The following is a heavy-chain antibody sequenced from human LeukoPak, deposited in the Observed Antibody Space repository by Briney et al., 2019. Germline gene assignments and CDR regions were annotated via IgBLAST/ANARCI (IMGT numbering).Heavy chain of an antibody. D-gene: IGHD2-2*01. CDR2: IWYDGSNK. Sequence: GGSLRLSCAASGFTFSSYGMHWVRQAPGKGLEWVAVIWYDGSNKYYADSVKGRFTISRDNSKNTLYLQMNSLRAEDTAVYYCAGDEGSLYCSSTSCYGFDYWGQGTLVTVSS. V-gene: IGHV3-33*01. J-gene: IGHJ4*02. CDR1: GFTFSSYG. CDR3: AGDEGSLYCSSTSCYGFDY.